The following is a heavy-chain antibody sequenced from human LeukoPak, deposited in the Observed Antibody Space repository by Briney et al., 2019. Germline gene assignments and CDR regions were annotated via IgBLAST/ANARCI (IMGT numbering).Heavy chain of an antibody. D-gene: IGHD3-22*01. CDR2: INHSGST. CDR1: GGSFSGYY. J-gene: IGHJ4*02. Sequence: SETLSLTCAVYGGSFSGYYWSWIRQPPGKGLEWIGEINHSGSTNYNPSLKSRVTISVDTSKNQFSLKLSSVTAADTAVYYCARAHYYDSSGLEFDYWGQGTLVTVSS. V-gene: IGHV4-34*01. CDR3: ARAHYYDSSGLEFDY.